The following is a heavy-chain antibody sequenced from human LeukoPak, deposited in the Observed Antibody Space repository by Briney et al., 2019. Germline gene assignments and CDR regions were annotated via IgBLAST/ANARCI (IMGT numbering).Heavy chain of an antibody. CDR1: GGTFSSYA. CDR3: ATEGIMITFGRRGYFDY. CDR2: IIPILGIA. D-gene: IGHD3-16*01. Sequence: SVKVSCKASGGTFSSYAISWVRQAPGQGLEWMGRIIPILGIANYAQKFQGRVTITADKSTSTAYMELSSLRSEDTAVYYCATEGIMITFGRRGYFDYWGQGTLVTVSS. V-gene: IGHV1-69*04. J-gene: IGHJ4*02.